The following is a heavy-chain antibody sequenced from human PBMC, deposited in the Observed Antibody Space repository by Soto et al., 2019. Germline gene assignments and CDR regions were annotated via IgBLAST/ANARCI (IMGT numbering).Heavy chain of an antibody. CDR3: ARGGTTWVLDV. Sequence: QVQLVESGGGVVQPGTSLRVSCVGSGFTFRSYVIHWVRQAPGKGLEWVALTSYDGSDKYYDDSVRGRFTISRDNSRNTVDLKLDSLRLEVTVLYYCARGGTTWVLDVGGQGTLVSVSS. CDR2: TSYDGSDK. V-gene: IGHV3-30*19. D-gene: IGHD2-2*03. J-gene: IGHJ1*01. CDR1: GFTFRSYV.